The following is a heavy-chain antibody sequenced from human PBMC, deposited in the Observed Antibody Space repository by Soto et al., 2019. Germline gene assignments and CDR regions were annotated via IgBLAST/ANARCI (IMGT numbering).Heavy chain of an antibody. CDR1: GFTFDDYA. V-gene: IGHV3-9*01. D-gene: IGHD2-15*01. J-gene: IGHJ4*02. CDR2: ISWNSGSI. CDR3: PREALGVSANIHFDS. Sequence: PGGSLRLSCAASGFTFDDYAMHWVRQAPGKGLEWVSGISWNSGSIGYADSVKGRFTISRDNAKNSLYLQMNSLRAEETAVYYCPREALGVSANIHFDSWRPRTLVSVSS.